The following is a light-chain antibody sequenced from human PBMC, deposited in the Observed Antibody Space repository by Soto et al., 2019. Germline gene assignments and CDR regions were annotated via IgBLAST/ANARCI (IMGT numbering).Light chain of an antibody. CDR2: DVN. CDR3: SSYTTSSTHV. CDR1: SSDIGAFTF. J-gene: IGLJ1*01. V-gene: IGLV2-14*03. Sequence: QSVLTQPASVSGSPGQSITISCTGTSSDIGAFTFVSWHQQHPGKVPKLMIFDVNRRPSGVSDRFSGSKSGNTASLTISGLQAEDEGDYYCSSYTTSSTHVFGSGTKLTVL.